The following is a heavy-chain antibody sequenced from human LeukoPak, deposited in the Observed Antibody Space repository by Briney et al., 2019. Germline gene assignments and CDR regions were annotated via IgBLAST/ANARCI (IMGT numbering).Heavy chain of an antibody. V-gene: IGHV1-2*02. CDR2: INPNSGGT. D-gene: IGHD3-10*01. Sequence: ASVKVSCKASGYTFTGYYMHWVRQAPGQGLEWMGWINPNSGGTNYAQKSQGRVTTTRDTSISTAYMELSRLRSDDTAVYYCARDSELLWFGEFGDYWGQGTLVTVSS. CDR3: ARDSELLWFGEFGDY. J-gene: IGHJ4*02. CDR1: GYTFTGYY.